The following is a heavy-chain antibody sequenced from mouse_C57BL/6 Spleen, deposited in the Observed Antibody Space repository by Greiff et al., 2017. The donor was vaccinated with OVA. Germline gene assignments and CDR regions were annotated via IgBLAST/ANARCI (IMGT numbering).Heavy chain of an antibody. V-gene: IGHV2-9-1*01. D-gene: IGHD2-3*01. CDR3: ARGIYDGYSGAMDY. J-gene: IGHJ4*01. CDR2: IWTGGGT. CDR1: GFSLTSYA. Sequence: VKVVESGPGLVAPSQSLSITCTVSGFSLTSYAISWVRQPPGKGLEWLGVIWTGGGTNYNSALKSRLSISKDNSKSQVFLKMNSLQTDDTARYYCARGIYDGYSGAMDYWGQGTSVTVSS.